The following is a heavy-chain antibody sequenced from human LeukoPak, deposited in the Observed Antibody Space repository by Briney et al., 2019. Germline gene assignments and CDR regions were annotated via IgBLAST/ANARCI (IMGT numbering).Heavy chain of an antibody. J-gene: IGHJ6*02. CDR2: IYTSGST. CDR3: ARDQAGAGTYSYYIGMDV. V-gene: IGHV4-4*07. Sequence: SETLSLTCTVSGGSISSNYSSWIRQPAGKGLEWIGRIYTSGSTNYNPSLKSRVTMSVDTSKNQFSLKLSSVTAADTAVYYCARDQAGAGTYSYYIGMDVWGQGTTVTVSS. D-gene: IGHD6-19*01. CDR1: GGSISSNY.